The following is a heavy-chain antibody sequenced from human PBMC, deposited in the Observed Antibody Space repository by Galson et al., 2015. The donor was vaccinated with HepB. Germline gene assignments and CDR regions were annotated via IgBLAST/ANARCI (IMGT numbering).Heavy chain of an antibody. D-gene: IGHD6-19*01. CDR2: ISSDGSNK. J-gene: IGHJ4*02. CDR1: GFTFSTNT. CDR3: ARAYSRGWSLPTDY. Sequence: SLRLSCAASGFTFSTNTIHWVRQAPGKGLEWVAVISSDGSNKFYADSVKGRFTISRDNSKNAMFLQMSSLRAEDTTVYYCARAYSRGWSLPTDYWGQGTLVTVAS. V-gene: IGHV3-30-3*01.